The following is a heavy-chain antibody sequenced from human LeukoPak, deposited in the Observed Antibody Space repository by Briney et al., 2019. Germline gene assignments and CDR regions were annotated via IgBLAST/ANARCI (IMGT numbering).Heavy chain of an antibody. CDR1: GYSISSDYY. CDR2: IYHSGNT. J-gene: IGHJ6*03. CDR3: ARHAPDCNNTNCYYYYYCMDV. Sequence: TSETLSLTCAVSGYSISSDYYWGWIRQPPGKGLEWIGSIYHSGNTYYNPSLKSRVTISVDTSKNHFSLRLSSLTAADTAVYYCARHAPDCNNTNCYYYYYCMDVWGKGTTVTVSS. D-gene: IGHD2-2*01. V-gene: IGHV4-38-2*01.